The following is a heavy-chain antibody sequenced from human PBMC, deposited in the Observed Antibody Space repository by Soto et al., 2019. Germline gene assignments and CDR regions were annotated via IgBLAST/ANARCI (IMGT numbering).Heavy chain of an antibody. D-gene: IGHD6-6*01. J-gene: IGHJ4*02. CDR1: GFTFSNYA. CDR2: ISGNGGST. V-gene: IGHV3-23*01. Sequence: EVQLLESGGDLVQPGGSLRLSCAASGFTFSNYAMSWVRQAPGKGLEWVSTISGNGGSTYYADSVKGRFTISRDNSKNTLYLQMNSLRAEDTAVYHCAKDAESRRYSSSDLFGYWGQGTLVTVSS. CDR3: AKDAESRRYSSSDLFGY.